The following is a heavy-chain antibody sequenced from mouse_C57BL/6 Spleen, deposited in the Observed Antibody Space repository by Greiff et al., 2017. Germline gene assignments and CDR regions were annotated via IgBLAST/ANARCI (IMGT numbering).Heavy chain of an antibody. CDR3: ASNGSSVSYWYFDV. V-gene: IGHV3-6*01. D-gene: IGHD1-1*01. Sequence: ESGPGLVKPSQSLSLTCSVTGYSITSGYYWNWIRQFPGNKLEWMGYISYDGSNNYNPSLKNRISITRDTSKNQFFLKLNSVTTEDTATYYCASNGSSVSYWYFDVWGTGTTVTVSS. CDR2: ISYDGSN. J-gene: IGHJ1*03. CDR1: GYSITSGYY.